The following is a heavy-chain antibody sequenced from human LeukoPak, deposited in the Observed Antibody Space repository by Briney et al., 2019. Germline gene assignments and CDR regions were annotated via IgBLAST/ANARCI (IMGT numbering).Heavy chain of an antibody. V-gene: IGHV3-21*04. J-gene: IGHJ4*02. CDR2: ISSSSSYI. CDR3: AKGQLGYCSGVICYPFDY. D-gene: IGHD2-15*01. CDR1: GFTFSSYS. Sequence: PGGSLRLSCAASGFTFSSYSMNWVRQAPGKGLEWVSSISSSSSYIYYADSVKGRFTTSRDNSKNTVYLQMNSLRGEDTAIYYCAKGQLGYCSGVICYPFDYWGQGALVTVSS.